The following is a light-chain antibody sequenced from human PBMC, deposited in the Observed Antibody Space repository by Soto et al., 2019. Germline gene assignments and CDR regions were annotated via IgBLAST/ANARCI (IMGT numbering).Light chain of an antibody. V-gene: IGKV3-11*01. CDR2: HTS. Sequence: ETVLTQSPGTLSLSPGERPTLSCRASQSVGGSLAWYQQRPGQAPSLLVYHTSNRATGIPDRISASGSGTDFTLTISSLEPEDFAVYYCQQRSDSITFGQGTRLEIK. J-gene: IGKJ5*01. CDR1: QSVGGS. CDR3: QQRSDSIT.